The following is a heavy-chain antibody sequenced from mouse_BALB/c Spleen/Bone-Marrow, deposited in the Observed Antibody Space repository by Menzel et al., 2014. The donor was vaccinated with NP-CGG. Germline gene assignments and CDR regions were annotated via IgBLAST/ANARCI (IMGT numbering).Heavy chain of an antibody. Sequence: EVKLVESGGGLVQPGRSLKLSCAASGFDFSGFWMGWVRQAPGKGLEWIGEINPDSSTINYTPSLKDRFIISRDNAKNTLYLQMSEVRSEDTGLCYSGRLSYYGGFAYWGQGTLVTVSA. V-gene: IGHV4-1*02. CDR2: INPDSSTI. CDR3: GRLSYYGGFAY. CDR1: GFDFSGFW. J-gene: IGHJ3*01. D-gene: IGHD1-1*01.